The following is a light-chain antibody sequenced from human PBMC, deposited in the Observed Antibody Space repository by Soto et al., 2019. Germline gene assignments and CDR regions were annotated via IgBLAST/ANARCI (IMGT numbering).Light chain of an antibody. Sequence: DIVMTQSPLSLPVTPGEPASISCRSSESLLQRDGYNYLAWFLQTPGQSPPLLTYLGSNRASGVPDRFTGSGSGTDFTLKISRVEAEDVAIYYCMQVLQTPRTFGQGTRLEIK. CDR3: MQVLQTPRT. V-gene: IGKV2-28*01. J-gene: IGKJ5*01. CDR1: ESLLQRDGYNY. CDR2: LGS.